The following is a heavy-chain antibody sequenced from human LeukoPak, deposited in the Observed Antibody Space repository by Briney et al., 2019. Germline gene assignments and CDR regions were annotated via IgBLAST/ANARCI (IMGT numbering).Heavy chain of an antibody. D-gene: IGHD4-17*01. J-gene: IGHJ6*04. CDR3: AKGRGNFYGDYRNHGMDV. V-gene: IGHV3-23*01. Sequence: GGSLRLSCAASGFTFSSYAMSWVRQAPGRGLEWVSAISGSGGSTYYADSVKGRFTISRDNSKNTLYLQMNSLRAEDTAVYYCAKGRGNFYGDYRNHGMDVWGKGTTVTVSS. CDR1: GFTFSSYA. CDR2: ISGSGGST.